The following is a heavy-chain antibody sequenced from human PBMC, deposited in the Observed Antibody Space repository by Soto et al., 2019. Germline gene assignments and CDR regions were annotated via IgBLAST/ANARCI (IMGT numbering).Heavy chain of an antibody. CDR2: IWYDGSNK. J-gene: IGHJ4*02. D-gene: IGHD6-13*01. CDR3: AGAAAGTYFDY. CDR1: GFTFSSYG. Sequence: QVQLVESGGGVVQPGRSLRLSCAASGFTFSSYGVHWVRQAPGKGLEWVAVIWYDGSNKYYADSVKGRFTISRDNSKNTLYLQMNSLRAEDTAVYYCAGAAAGTYFDYWGQGTLVTVSS. V-gene: IGHV3-33*01.